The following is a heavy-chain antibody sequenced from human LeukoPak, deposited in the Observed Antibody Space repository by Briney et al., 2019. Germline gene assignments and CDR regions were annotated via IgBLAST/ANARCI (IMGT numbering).Heavy chain of an antibody. CDR1: GFTFSSYS. CDR2: ISSSSSYI. V-gene: IGHV3-21*01. Sequence: GGSLRLSCAASGFTFSSYSMNWVRQAPGKGLEWVSSISSSSSYIYYADSVKARFTISRDNAKNSLYLQVNSLRAEDTAVYYCASPRYQLLTDAFDIWGQGTMVTVSS. CDR3: ASPRYQLLTDAFDI. D-gene: IGHD2-2*01. J-gene: IGHJ3*02.